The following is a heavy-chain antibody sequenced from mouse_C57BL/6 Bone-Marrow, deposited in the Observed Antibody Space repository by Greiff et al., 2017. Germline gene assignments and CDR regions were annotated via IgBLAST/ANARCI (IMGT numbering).Heavy chain of an antibody. Sequence: EVKLLESGAELVKPGASVKLSCTASGFTFTDYWMHWVKQRPEQGLEWIGRIDPGGGETKYAPKFQGKATMTADKSSNTAYLQISSLTSEDTAVYYCASWYDNPFAYWGQGTLVTVSA. D-gene: IGHD2-10*02. V-gene: IGHV14-2*01. CDR3: ASWYDNPFAY. CDR1: GFTFTDYW. J-gene: IGHJ3*01. CDR2: IDPGGGET.